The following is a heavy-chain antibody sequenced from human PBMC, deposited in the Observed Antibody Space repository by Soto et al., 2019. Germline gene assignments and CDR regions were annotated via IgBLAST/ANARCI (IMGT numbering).Heavy chain of an antibody. J-gene: IGHJ3*02. Sequence: GGSLRLSCAASGFTFSSYWMHWVRQAPEKGLVWVSRIDTYGSATKYADSVRGRFTISRDNAKNTMSLQMNSLRAEDTAVYYCARVLKSSGWDNDVFDIWGQGTMVTVSS. CDR2: IDTYGSAT. CDR1: GFTFSSYW. CDR3: ARVLKSSGWDNDVFDI. V-gene: IGHV3-74*03. D-gene: IGHD6-19*01.